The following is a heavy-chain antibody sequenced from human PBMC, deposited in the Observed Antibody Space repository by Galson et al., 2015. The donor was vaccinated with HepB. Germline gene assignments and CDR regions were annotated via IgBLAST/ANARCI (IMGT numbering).Heavy chain of an antibody. V-gene: IGHV3-66*01. D-gene: IGHD2-8*01. CDR1: GFTVSSNY. CDR2: IYSGGST. CDR3: ARAQGLMVYAIDY. Sequence: SLRLSCAASGFTVSSNYMSWVRQAPGKGLEWVSVIYSGGSTYYADSVKGRFTISRDNSKNTLYLQMNSLRAEDTAVYYCARAQGLMVYAIDYWGQGTLVTVSS. J-gene: IGHJ4*02.